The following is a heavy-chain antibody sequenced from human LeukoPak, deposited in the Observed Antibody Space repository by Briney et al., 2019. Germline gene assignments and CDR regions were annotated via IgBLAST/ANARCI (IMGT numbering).Heavy chain of an antibody. V-gene: IGHV3-7*01. CDR1: GFTFSDHV. Sequence: PGGSLRLSCAASGFTFSDHVMHWVRQAPGKGLEWVANMNQDGSEKYYVDSVKGRFTISRDNAKTSVYLQMNSLRVEDTAVYYCARDLRGVFDFWGQGTLVTVAS. CDR3: ARDLRGVFDF. J-gene: IGHJ4*02. CDR2: MNQDGSEK. D-gene: IGHD3-10*01.